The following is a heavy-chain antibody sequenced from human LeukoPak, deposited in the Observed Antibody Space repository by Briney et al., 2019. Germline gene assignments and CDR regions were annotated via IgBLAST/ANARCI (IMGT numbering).Heavy chain of an antibody. Sequence: GGSLRLSCVASGFTVSSNYMSWVRQAPGKGLEWGSVIYSGGSTYYADSVKGRFTISRDNSKNTLYLQMNSLRAEDTAVYYCAREIMITFGGVIPTPYWGQGTLVTVSS. D-gene: IGHD3-16*02. CDR2: IYSGGST. CDR3: AREIMITFGGVIPTPY. J-gene: IGHJ4*02. CDR1: GFTVSSNY. V-gene: IGHV3-66*02.